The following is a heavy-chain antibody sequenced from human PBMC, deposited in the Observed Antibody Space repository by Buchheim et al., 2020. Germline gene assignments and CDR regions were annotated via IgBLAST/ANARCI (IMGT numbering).Heavy chain of an antibody. CDR1: GYSFTSYW. J-gene: IGHJ6*02. CDR3: ARLYHATVTTPLGTYYYYYGMDV. Sequence: EVQLVQSGAEVKKPGESLRISCKGSGYSFTSYWISWVRQMPGKGLEWMGRIDPSDSYTNYSPSFQGHVTISADKSISTAYPQWSSLKASDTAMYYCARLYHATVTTPLGTYYYYYGMDVWGQGTT. D-gene: IGHD4-17*01. CDR2: IDPSDSYT. V-gene: IGHV5-10-1*03.